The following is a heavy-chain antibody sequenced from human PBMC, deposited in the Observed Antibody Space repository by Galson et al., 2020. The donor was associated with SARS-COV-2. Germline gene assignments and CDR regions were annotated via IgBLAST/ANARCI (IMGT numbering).Heavy chain of an antibody. V-gene: IGHV3-30*18. D-gene: IGHD3-16*02. Sequence: GGSLRLSCAASGFIFSNFGMHWVRQTPGKGLEWVAVISYDGSSQSYADSVKGRFIISRDNSKNTLYLQMNSLKHEDTAVYYCAKDFGGVIVESNTWFDPWGQGTLVSVSS. CDR3: AKDFGGVIVESNTWFDP. CDR2: ISYDGSSQ. CDR1: GFIFSNFG. J-gene: IGHJ5*02.